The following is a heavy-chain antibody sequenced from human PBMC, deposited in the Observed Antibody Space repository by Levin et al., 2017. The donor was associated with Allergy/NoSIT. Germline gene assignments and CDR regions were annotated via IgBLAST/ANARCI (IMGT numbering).Heavy chain of an antibody. D-gene: IGHD3-22*01. V-gene: IGHV4-30-2*01. CDR2: IYYSGST. J-gene: IGHJ4*02. CDR3: ARGPYDSSKQVGAEFDY. Sequence: RSSETLSLTCAVSGASLSGFSWSWIRQPPGKALEWIGYIYYSGSTHYNSSLESRVTISVDRSKGQFSLNLRSLTAADTAVYYCARGPYDSSKQVGAEFDYWGQGTPVTVSS. CDR1: GASLSGFS.